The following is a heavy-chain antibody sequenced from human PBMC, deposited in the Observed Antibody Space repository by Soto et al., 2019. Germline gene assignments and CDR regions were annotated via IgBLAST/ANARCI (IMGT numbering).Heavy chain of an antibody. CDR2: INHSGST. J-gene: IGHJ3*02. V-gene: IGHV4-34*01. Sequence: PSETLSLTCAVYGGSFSGYYWSWIRQPPGKGLEWIGEINHSGSTNYNPSLKSRVTISVDTSKNQFSLKLSSVTAADTAVYYCARGLTHCTNGVCYAPLAFDIWGQGTMVT. CDR1: GGSFSGYY. D-gene: IGHD2-8*01. CDR3: ARGLTHCTNGVCYAPLAFDI.